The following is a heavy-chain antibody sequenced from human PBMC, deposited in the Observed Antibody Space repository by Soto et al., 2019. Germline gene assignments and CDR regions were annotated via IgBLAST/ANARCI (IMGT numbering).Heavy chain of an antibody. CDR3: AREGGWGAGGNAYYYGMDV. J-gene: IGHJ6*02. D-gene: IGHD6-13*01. V-gene: IGHV3-33*01. CDR1: GFTFSGYG. Sequence: QVQLVESGGGVVQPGRSLRLSCAASGFTFSGYGMHWVRQAPGKGLEWMALIWYDGSNTFYVDSVKGRFTISRDDSKNTLYLEMNRLRAEDTAVYYCAREGGWGAGGNAYYYGMDVWGQGTTVTVSS. CDR2: IWYDGSNT.